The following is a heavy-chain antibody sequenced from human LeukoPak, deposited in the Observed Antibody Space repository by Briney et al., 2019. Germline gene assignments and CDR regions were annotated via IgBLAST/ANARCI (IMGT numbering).Heavy chain of an antibody. D-gene: IGHD3-16*02. CDR2: IYTSGST. CDR3: ARDTSEVITFGGVISR. CDR1: GGSISSGSYY. Sequence: SQTLSLTCTVSGGSISSGSYYWSWIRQPAGKGLEWIGRIYTSGSTNYNPSLKSRVTISVDTSKNQFSLKLSSVTAADTAVYYCARDTSEVITFGGVISRWGQGTLVTVSS. J-gene: IGHJ4*02. V-gene: IGHV4-61*02.